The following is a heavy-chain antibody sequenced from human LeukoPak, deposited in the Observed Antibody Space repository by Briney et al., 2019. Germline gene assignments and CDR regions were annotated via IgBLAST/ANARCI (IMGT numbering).Heavy chain of an antibody. J-gene: IGHJ6*03. CDR3: ARSPRSYYYYYYMDV. CDR2: ISSSGSTI. CDR1: GFTFSSYE. D-gene: IGHD1-26*01. V-gene: IGHV3-48*03. Sequence: GGSLRLSCAASGFTFSSYEMNWIRQAPGKGLEWVSYISSSGSTIYYADSVKGRFTISRDNAKNSLYLQMNSLRAEDTAVYYCARSPRSYYYYYYMDVWGKGTTVTVSS.